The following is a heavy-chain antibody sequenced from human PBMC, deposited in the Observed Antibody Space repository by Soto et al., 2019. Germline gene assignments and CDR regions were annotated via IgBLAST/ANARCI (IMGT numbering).Heavy chain of an antibody. CDR1: GGSISSYY. D-gene: IGHD2-2*01. J-gene: IGHJ6*03. Sequence: SETLSLTCTVSGGSISSYYWSWIRQPPGKGLEWIGYIYYSGSTNYNPSLKSRVTISVDTSKNQFSLKLSSVTAADTAVYYCARERKEYCSRTSCPARDYYYMDVWGKGTTVTVSS. CDR2: IYYSGST. V-gene: IGHV4-59*01. CDR3: ARERKEYCSRTSCPARDYYYMDV.